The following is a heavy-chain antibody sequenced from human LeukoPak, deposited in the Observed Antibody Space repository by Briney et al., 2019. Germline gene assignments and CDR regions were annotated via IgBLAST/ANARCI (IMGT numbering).Heavy chain of an antibody. Sequence: PGGSLRLSCAASGFTVSRKYMTWVRQAPGKGLEWVSLIYTGDSTYYADSVKGRFTISRDISKNTLYPQMNSLRAEDTAVFYCASRESGDYPYFDYWGRGTLVIVSS. CDR1: GFTVSRKY. V-gene: IGHV3-53*01. CDR3: ASRESGDYPYFDY. J-gene: IGHJ4*02. CDR2: IYTGDST. D-gene: IGHD4-17*01.